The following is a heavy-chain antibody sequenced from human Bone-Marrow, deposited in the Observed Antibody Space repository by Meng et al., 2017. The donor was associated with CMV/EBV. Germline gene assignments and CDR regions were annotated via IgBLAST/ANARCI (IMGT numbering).Heavy chain of an antibody. D-gene: IGHD1-26*01. V-gene: IGHV4-59*12. Sequence: SETLSLTCTVSGGSISSYYWSWIRQPPGKGLEWIGYIYYSGSTNYNPSLKSRVTISVDKSKNQFSLKLSSVTAADTAVYYCARAQWELRLFDYWGQGTLVTVSS. CDR3: ARAQWELRLFDY. J-gene: IGHJ4*02. CDR2: IYYSGST. CDR1: GGSISSYY.